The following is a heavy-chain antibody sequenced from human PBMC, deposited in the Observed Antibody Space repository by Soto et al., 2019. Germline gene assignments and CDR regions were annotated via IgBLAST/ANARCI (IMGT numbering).Heavy chain of an antibody. CDR1: GFTFSNAW. CDR2: IKSKTDGGTT. V-gene: IGHV3-15*01. J-gene: IGHJ4*02. Sequence: GGSLRLSCAASGFTFSNAWMSWVRQAPGKGLEWVGRIKSKTDGGTTDYAAPVKGRFTISRDDSKNTLYLQMNSLKTEDTAVYYCSAIMITFGGVIVGSPLPVGWGQGTLVTVSS. CDR3: SAIMITFGGVIVGSPLPVG. D-gene: IGHD3-16*02.